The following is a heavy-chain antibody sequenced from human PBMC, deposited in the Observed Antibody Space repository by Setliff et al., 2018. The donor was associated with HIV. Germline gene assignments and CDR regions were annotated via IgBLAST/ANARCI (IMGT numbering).Heavy chain of an antibody. CDR1: GGSINSGSINSSSFY. D-gene: IGHD5-18*01. CDR2: FTNRGST. Sequence: SETLSLTCSVSGGSINSGSINSSSFYWGWIRQPPGKGLEWIGRFTNRGSTDYNPSLKSRVTISIDRSRNQFSLKLSAVTAADTAVYFCARDPSDGYGHFDYWGQGALVTVSS. CDR3: ARDPSDGYGHFDY. J-gene: IGHJ4*02. V-gene: IGHV4-39*07.